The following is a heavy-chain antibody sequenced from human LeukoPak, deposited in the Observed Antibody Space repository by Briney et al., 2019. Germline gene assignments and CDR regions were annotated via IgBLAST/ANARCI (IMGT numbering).Heavy chain of an antibody. CDR2: ISSNGGST. J-gene: IGHJ4*02. CDR1: GFPFSSYA. CDR3: ARGPRSSPTEYFDY. Sequence: PGGSLRLSCAASGFPFSSYAMHWVRQAPGKGLEYVSAISSNGGSTYYADSVRGRFTISRDNSENTLYLQMGSLGAEDMAVYYCARGPRSSPTEYFDYWGQGTLVTVSS. V-gene: IGHV3-64*02. D-gene: IGHD6-13*01.